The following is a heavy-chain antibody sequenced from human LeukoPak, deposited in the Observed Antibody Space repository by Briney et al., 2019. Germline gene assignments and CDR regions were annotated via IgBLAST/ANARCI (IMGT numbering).Heavy chain of an antibody. V-gene: IGHV1-69*13. CDR3: ARGGCSSTSCYKAPRRYYYYYYYMDV. CDR2: IIPIFGTA. J-gene: IGHJ6*03. D-gene: IGHD2-2*02. Sequence: ASVKVSCKASGGTFSSYAISWVRQAPGQGLEWMGGIIPIFGTANYAQKFQGRVTITADESTSTAYMELSSLRSEDTAVYYCARGGCSSTSCYKAPRRYYYYYYYMDVWGKGTTVTVSS. CDR1: GGTFSSYA.